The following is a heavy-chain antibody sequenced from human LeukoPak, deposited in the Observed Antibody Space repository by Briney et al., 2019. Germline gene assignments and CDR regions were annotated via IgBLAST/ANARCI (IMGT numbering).Heavy chain of an antibody. CDR2: ISAYNGNT. D-gene: IGHD1-26*01. J-gene: IGHJ3*02. CDR1: GYTFTSYG. Sequence: GSVNVSCKASGYTFTSYGSSWVGQAQGQGGEGMGWISAYNGNTTYAQKLQGRVPMTTHTSTTTAYMELRSLRSDDTAVYYCARDLIVGATNGAFDIWGQGTMVTVSS. V-gene: IGHV1-18*01. CDR3: ARDLIVGATNGAFDI.